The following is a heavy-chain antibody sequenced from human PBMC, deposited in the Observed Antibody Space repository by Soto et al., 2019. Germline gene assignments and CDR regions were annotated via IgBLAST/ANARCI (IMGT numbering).Heavy chain of an antibody. D-gene: IGHD1-26*01. Sequence: EVQLLESGGGLVQPGGSLRLSCAASGFTFSSYAMSWVRQAPGKGLEWVSAISGSGGSTYYADSVKGRFTISRDNSKNTLYLQMNSLRAEDTAVYYCAKANVASQLRHYYGMDVWGQGTTVTVSS. CDR3: AKANVASQLRHYYGMDV. CDR1: GFTFSSYA. V-gene: IGHV3-23*01. CDR2: ISGSGGST. J-gene: IGHJ6*02.